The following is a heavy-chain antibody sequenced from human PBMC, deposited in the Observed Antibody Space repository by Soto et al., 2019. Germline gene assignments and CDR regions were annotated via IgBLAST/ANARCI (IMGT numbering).Heavy chain of an antibody. J-gene: IGHJ5*02. CDR2: IYHSGST. V-gene: IGHV4-30-2*01. CDR3: AITSAGNWFDP. D-gene: IGHD6-25*01. CDR1: GGSISSGGYS. Sequence: QLQLQESGSGLVKPSQTLSLTCAVSGGSISSGGYSWSWIRQPPGKGLEWIGYIYHSGSTYYNPSLKSRVNISVDRSKNQFALKLSSVTAADTAVYYWAITSAGNWFDPWGQGTLVTVSS.